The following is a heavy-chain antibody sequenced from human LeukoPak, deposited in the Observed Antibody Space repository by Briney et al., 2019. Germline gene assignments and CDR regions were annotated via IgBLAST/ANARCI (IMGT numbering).Heavy chain of an antibody. J-gene: IGHJ2*01. Sequence: SETLSLTCTVSGGSISSSSYYWGWIRQPPGKGLEWIGSIYYSGSTYYNPSLKSRVTISVDTSKNQFSLKLSSVTAADTAVYYCARLDTSMVYWYFDLWGRGTLVTVSS. V-gene: IGHV4-39*01. CDR1: GGSISSSSYY. D-gene: IGHD5-18*01. CDR3: ARLDTSMVYWYFDL. CDR2: IYYSGST.